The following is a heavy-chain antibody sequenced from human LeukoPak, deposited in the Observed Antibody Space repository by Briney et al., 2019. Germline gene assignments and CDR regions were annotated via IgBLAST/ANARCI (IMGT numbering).Heavy chain of an antibody. CDR3: ARDPQGSSSWSNFDY. D-gene: IGHD6-13*01. V-gene: IGHV1-8*03. J-gene: IGHJ4*02. CDR2: MNPNSGNT. Sequence: ASVKVSCKASGYTFSSYDISWVRQATGQGLEWMGWMNPNSGNTVYAQKFQGRVTITRNTSITTAYMELSSLRSDDTAVYYCARDPQGSSSWSNFDYWGQGTLVTVSS. CDR1: GYTFSSYD.